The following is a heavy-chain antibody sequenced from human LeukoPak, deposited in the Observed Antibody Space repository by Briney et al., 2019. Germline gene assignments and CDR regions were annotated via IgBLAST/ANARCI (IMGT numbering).Heavy chain of an antibody. Sequence: PGQSLRLSCAASGFTVSSNYMSWVRQAPRKGLEWDSVIYSGGSTYYADSVKGRFTISRDNSKNTLYLQMNSLRAEDTAVYYCARESPNSRSNYFDYWGQGTLVTVSS. D-gene: IGHD4-23*01. CDR2: IYSGGST. J-gene: IGHJ4*02. CDR1: GFTVSSNY. CDR3: ARESPNSRSNYFDY. V-gene: IGHV3-66*02.